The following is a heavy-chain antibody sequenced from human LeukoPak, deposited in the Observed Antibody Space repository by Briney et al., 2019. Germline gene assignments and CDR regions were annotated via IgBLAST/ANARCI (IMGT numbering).Heavy chain of an antibody. CDR3: ARAGIAAAGRAAY. CDR2: INPNSGGT. V-gene: IGHV1-2*02. D-gene: IGHD6-13*01. Sequence: ASVKVSCKASGYTFTGYYMHWVRQAPGRGLEWMGWINPNSGGTNYAQKFQGRVTMTRDTSISTAYMELSRLRSDDTAVYYCARAGIAAAGRAAYWGQGTLVTVSS. CDR1: GYTFTGYY. J-gene: IGHJ4*02.